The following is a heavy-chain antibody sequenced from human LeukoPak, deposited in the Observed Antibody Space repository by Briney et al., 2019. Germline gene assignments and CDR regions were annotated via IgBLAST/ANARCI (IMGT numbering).Heavy chain of an antibody. Sequence: SETLSLTCTVSGGSISSHYWSWIRQPPGKGLEWIGYIYYSGSTNYNPSLKSRVTISVDTSKNQFSLKLSSVTAADTAVYYCARGYYDFWSGSYTANYYMDVWGKGTTVTVSS. J-gene: IGHJ6*03. V-gene: IGHV4-59*11. D-gene: IGHD3-3*01. CDR2: IYYSGST. CDR3: ARGYYDFWSGSYTANYYMDV. CDR1: GGSISSHY.